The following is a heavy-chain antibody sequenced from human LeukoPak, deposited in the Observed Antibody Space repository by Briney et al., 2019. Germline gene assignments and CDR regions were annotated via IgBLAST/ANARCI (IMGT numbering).Heavy chain of an antibody. CDR1: GFTFSSYG. D-gene: IGHD1-26*01. CDR3: AKRFQLGGATYFDY. CDR2: ISGSGGST. V-gene: IGHV3-23*01. J-gene: IGHJ4*02. Sequence: GGSLRLSCAASGFTFSSYGMSWVRQAPGKGLEWVSAISGSGGSTYYADSVRGRFTISRDNSKNTLFLQMNSLRAEDTAVYYCAKRFQLGGATYFDYWGQGTLVTVSS.